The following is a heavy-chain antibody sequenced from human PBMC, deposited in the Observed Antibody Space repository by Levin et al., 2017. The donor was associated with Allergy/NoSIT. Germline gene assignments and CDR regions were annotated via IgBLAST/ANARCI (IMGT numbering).Heavy chain of an antibody. Sequence: SQTLSLTCTVSGASITTAVYNWNWIRQHPGKGLEWIGYIYYSGSTHYNPSFASRVSISMDTSKNQFSLKMSSVTAADTAVYYCAQVTYYDRSYLGAFEVWGQGTMVAVSS. D-gene: IGHD3-22*01. CDR1: GASITTAVYN. V-gene: IGHV4-31*03. CDR3: AQVTYYDRSYLGAFEV. CDR2: IYYSGST. J-gene: IGHJ3*01.